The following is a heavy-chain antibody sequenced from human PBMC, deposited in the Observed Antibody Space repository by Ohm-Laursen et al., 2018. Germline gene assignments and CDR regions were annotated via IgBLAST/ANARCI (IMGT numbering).Heavy chain of an antibody. V-gene: IGHV3-48*03. CDR2: ISISGSHI. CDR3: ATTIPYDTSGYRPHYFDY. D-gene: IGHD3-22*01. CDR1: GFSFTSYD. J-gene: IGHJ4*02. Sequence: SLRLSCAASGFSFTSYDMNWVRQAPGKGLEWISYISISGSHIYYADSLKGRFTISRDNAKNSLYLQMNSLRVEDTAIYYCATTIPYDTSGYRPHYFDYWGRGTLVTVSS.